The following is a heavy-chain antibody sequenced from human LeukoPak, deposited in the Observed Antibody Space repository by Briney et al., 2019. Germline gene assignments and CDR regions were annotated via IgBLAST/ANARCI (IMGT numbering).Heavy chain of an antibody. D-gene: IGHD3-22*01. Sequence: SSETLSLTCAVSGGSISSYYWSWIRQPPGKGLEWIGYIYYSGSTNYNPSLKSRVTISVDTSKNQFSLKLSSVTAADTAVYYCARSKYYYDSSGPYYFDYWGQGTLVTVSS. J-gene: IGHJ4*02. V-gene: IGHV4-59*08. CDR1: GGSISSYY. CDR3: ARSKYYYDSSGPYYFDY. CDR2: IYYSGST.